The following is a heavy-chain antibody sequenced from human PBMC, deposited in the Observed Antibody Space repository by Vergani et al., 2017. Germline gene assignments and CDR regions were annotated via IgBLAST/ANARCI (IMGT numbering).Heavy chain of an antibody. J-gene: IGHJ4*02. CDR1: GFPFSSYG. CDR3: ASTVTTLDY. V-gene: IGHV3-33*01. D-gene: IGHD4-17*01. Sequence: VQLVESRGGLVQSGRSLRLSCAASGFPFSSYGVHWVRQAPGKGLEWVAVIWYDGSNKYYADSVKGRFTISRDNSKNTLYLQMNSLRAEDTAVYYCASTVTTLDYWGQGTLVTVSS. CDR2: IWYDGSNK.